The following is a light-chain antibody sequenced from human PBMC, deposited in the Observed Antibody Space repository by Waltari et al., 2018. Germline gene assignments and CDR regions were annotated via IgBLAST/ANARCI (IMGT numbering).Light chain of an antibody. CDR1: ETIKTN. V-gene: IGKV3-15*01. J-gene: IGKJ2*01. Sequence: ELVVTQSPATLSVSPGAVATLSCRASETIKTNLAWYQHKPGQAPRLLIYDASTRATGIPARFSGSGSGTEFTLTISSLQSEDFAIYFCQQYNEWPPISTFGQGTNLEIK. CDR3: QQYNEWPPIST. CDR2: DAS.